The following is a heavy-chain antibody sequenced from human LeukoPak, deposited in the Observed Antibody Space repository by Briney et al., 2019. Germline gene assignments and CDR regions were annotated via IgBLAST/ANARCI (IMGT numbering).Heavy chain of an antibody. CDR2: ISAYNGNT. CDR1: GYTFTSHY. D-gene: IGHD2-2*01. CDR3: ARVKKRQLLSGPGYYYYYMDV. Sequence: GASVKVSCKASGYTFTSHYMHWVRQAPGQGLEWMGWISAYNGNTNYAQKLQGRVTMTTDTSTSTAYMELRSLRSDDTAVYYCARVKKRQLLSGPGYYYYYMDVWGKGTTVTVSS. V-gene: IGHV1-18*04. J-gene: IGHJ6*03.